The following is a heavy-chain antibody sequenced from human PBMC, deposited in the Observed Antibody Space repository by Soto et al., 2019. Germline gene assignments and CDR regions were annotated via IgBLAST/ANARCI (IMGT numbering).Heavy chain of an antibody. CDR3: AKNVAVVVTATICFDY. CDR2: ISGSGGST. CDR1: GFTFSSYA. J-gene: IGHJ4*02. Sequence: GGSLRLSCAASGFTFSSYAMSWVRQAPGKGLEWVSAISGSGGSTYYANSVKGRFTISRDNSKNTLYLQMNSLRAEDTAVYYCAKNVAVVVTATICFDYWGQGTLVTVSS. V-gene: IGHV3-23*01. D-gene: IGHD2-21*02.